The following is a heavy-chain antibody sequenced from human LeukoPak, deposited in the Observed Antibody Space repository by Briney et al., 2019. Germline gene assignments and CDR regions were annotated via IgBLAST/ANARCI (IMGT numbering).Heavy chain of an antibody. D-gene: IGHD6-19*01. J-gene: IGHJ4*02. CDR1: GYTFTGYY. Sequence: GASVKVSCKASGYTFTGYYMHWVRQAPGQGLEWMGWINPNSGGTNYAQKLQGRVTMTTDTSTSTVYMELRSLRSDDTAVYYCARCPSYSSGWYRKGGNYFDYWGQGTLVTVSS. CDR3: ARCPSYSSGWYRKGGNYFDY. CDR2: INPNSGGT. V-gene: IGHV1-2*02.